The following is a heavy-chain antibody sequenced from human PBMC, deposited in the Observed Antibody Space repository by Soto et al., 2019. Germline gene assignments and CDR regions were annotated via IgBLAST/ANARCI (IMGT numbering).Heavy chain of an antibody. Sequence: SPTSPLTFAISGYSVSGTSATWDWFRQSPSRGLEWLGRTYYRSKWSNDYAVSVKSRITITPDTSKNQFSLQLSSVTPEDTAVYYCAKLTGSGGKWGQGTLVTVSS. CDR1: GYSVSGTSAT. D-gene: IGHD3-9*01. V-gene: IGHV6-1*01. CDR3: AKLTGSGGK. CDR2: TYYRSKWSN. J-gene: IGHJ4*02.